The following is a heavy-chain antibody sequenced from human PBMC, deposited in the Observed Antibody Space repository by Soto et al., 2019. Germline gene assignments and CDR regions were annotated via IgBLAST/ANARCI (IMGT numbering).Heavy chain of an antibody. V-gene: IGHV3-23*01. CDR1: GFTFSSYA. Sequence: GGSLRLSCAASGFTFSSYAMSWVRQAPGKGLEWVSAISGSGGSTYYADSVKGRFTISRDNSKNTLYLQMNSLRAEDTAVYYCAKDLVAAVSGNYGMDVWGQGTTVTVSS. CDR3: AKDLVAAVSGNYGMDV. CDR2: ISGSGGST. J-gene: IGHJ6*02. D-gene: IGHD2-15*01.